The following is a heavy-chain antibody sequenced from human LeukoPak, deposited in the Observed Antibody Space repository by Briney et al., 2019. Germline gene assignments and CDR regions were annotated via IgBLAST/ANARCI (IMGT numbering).Heavy chain of an antibody. J-gene: IGHJ5*02. D-gene: IGHD4-11*01. Sequence: SETLSLTCAVYGGSFSGYYWSWIRQPPGKGLEWIGEINHSGSTNYNPSLKSRVTISVDTSKNQFSLKLSSVTAAGTAVYYCARGLKSEQQLGGINWFDPWGQGTLVTVSS. CDR2: INHSGST. CDR1: GGSFSGYY. CDR3: ARGLKSEQQLGGINWFDP. V-gene: IGHV4-34*01.